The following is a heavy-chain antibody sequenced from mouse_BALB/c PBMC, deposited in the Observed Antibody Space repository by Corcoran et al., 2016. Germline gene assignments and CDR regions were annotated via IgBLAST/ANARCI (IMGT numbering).Heavy chain of an antibody. CDR1: GYTFTNYG. CDR3: ASYYGSSFAY. J-gene: IGHJ3*01. D-gene: IGHD1-1*01. CDR2: INTYTGEP. Sequence: QIQLVQSGPELKKPGETVKISCKASGYTFTNYGMNWVKQAPGKGLKWMGWINTYTGEPTYADDFKGRFAFSLETSASTAYLQINNLKNEDMATYFCASYYGSSFAYWGQGTLVIVSA. V-gene: IGHV9-1*02.